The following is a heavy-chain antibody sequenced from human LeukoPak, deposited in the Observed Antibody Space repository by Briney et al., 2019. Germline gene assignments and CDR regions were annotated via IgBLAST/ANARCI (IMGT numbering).Heavy chain of an antibody. J-gene: IGHJ4*02. CDR3: ARGRWGATYSLDY. CDR2: IIPIFGTP. D-gene: IGHD4/OR15-4a*01. V-gene: IGHV1-69*06. CDR1: GGTFDSYA. Sequence: SVKVSCKASGGTFDSYAISWVRQAPGRGLEWMAGIIPIFGTPIYAQRFQGRVTITADKSTSTAYMELRSLRSEDTAVYYCARGRWGATYSLDYWGQGTLVTVSS.